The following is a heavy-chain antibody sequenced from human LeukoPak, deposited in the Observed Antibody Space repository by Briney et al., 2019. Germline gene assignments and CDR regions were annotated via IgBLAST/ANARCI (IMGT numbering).Heavy chain of an antibody. D-gene: IGHD3-22*01. CDR1: GVPFREAW. CDR3: SYYYDSSGYVDY. CDR2: IKSKADGGTI. V-gene: IGHV3-15*01. J-gene: IGHJ4*02. Sequence: GGPLRPPAVAFGVPFREAWLNWVRQAPGKGMGGVGRIKSKADGGTIDYAAPVKGRFTISRDDSKNTVYMQMNSLKTEDTAVYYCSYYYDSSGYVDYWGQGTLVTVSS.